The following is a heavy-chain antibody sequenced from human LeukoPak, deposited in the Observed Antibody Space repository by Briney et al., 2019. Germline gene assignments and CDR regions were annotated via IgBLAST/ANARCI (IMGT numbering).Heavy chain of an antibody. D-gene: IGHD5-24*01. CDR2: INHSGST. Sequence: SETLSLTCTVSGYSISSGYYWGWIRQPPGKGLEWIGEINHSGSTNYNPSLKSRVTISVDTSKNQFSLKLSSVTAADTAVYYCARRGPRWLQFYYYYYMDVWGKGTTVTVSS. CDR3: ARRGPRWLQFYYYYYMDV. J-gene: IGHJ6*03. CDR1: GYSISSGYY. V-gene: IGHV4-38-2*02.